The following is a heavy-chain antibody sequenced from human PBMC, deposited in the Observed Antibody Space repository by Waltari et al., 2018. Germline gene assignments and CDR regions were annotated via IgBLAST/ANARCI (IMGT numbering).Heavy chain of an antibody. D-gene: IGHD2-8*02. CDR3: ARDPKLGYCTGGVCSHSNYYYYGMDV. J-gene: IGHJ6*02. CDR2: IYYSGST. Sequence: QLQLQESGPGLVKPSETLSLTCTVSGGSISSSSYYWGWIRQPPGTGLEWIGSIYYSGSTYYNPSLKSRVTISVDTSKNQFSLKLSSVTAADTAVYYCARDPKLGYCTGGVCSHSNYYYYGMDVWGQGTTVTVSS. CDR1: GGSISSSSYY. V-gene: IGHV4-39*07.